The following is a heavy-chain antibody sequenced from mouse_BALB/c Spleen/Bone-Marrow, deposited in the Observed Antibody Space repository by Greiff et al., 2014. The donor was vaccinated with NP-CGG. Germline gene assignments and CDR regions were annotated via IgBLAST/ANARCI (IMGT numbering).Heavy chain of an antibody. CDR1: GYTFTTYP. CDR3: ARGSLDGYFDV. J-gene: IGHJ1*01. CDR2: FHPYNDDT. Sequence: QVQLKQSGAELVKPGVSVKMSCKAFGYTFTTYPTEWMKQNHGKSLEWIGNFHPYNDDTKYNEKFKGKAKLTVEKSSSTVYLELSRLTSDDSAVYYCARGSLDGYFDVWGAGTTVTVSS. V-gene: IGHV1-47*01.